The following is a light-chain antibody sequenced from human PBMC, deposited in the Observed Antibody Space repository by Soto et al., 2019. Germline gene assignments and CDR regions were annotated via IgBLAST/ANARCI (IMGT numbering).Light chain of an antibody. CDR1: QSVSSSY. CDR3: QQYVTSPWA. CDR2: GAS. Sequence: EIVLTQSPGTLSLSPGERATLSCRASQSVSSSYLAWYQQKPGQAPRLLIYGASSRATGFPDRFSGSGSGTDFTLTISRLEPEDFAVYYCQQYVTSPWAFGQGTKVDIK. V-gene: IGKV3-20*01. J-gene: IGKJ1*01.